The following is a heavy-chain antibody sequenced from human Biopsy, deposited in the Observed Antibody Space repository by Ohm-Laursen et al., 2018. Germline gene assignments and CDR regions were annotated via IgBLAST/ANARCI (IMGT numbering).Heavy chain of an antibody. CDR2: IYYSGST. D-gene: IGHD3-10*01. CDR1: GGSISRSSYY. J-gene: IGHJ4*02. Sequence: SQTLSLTCTVTGGSISRSSYYWDWIRQPPGKGLEWIGSIYYSGSTYYTPTLKGRVTISTDRSKNKFSLKLTSVTAADTAMYYCARQEFATSPLDYWGQGSLVTVSS. V-gene: IGHV4-39*01. CDR3: ARQEFATSPLDY.